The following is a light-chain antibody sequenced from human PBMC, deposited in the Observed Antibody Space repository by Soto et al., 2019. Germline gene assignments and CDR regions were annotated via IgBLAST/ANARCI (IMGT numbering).Light chain of an antibody. CDR2: DAS. CDR1: QSVSSY. V-gene: IGKV3-11*01. J-gene: IGKJ4*01. Sequence: EIVLTQSPATLSLSPGERATLSCRASQSVSSYLAWYQQKPGQAPRLLIYDASNRATGIPARLSGSGSGTDFTLTISSLEPEDVAVYYCQQRSNWPLLTFGGGTKVEIK. CDR3: QQRSNWPLLT.